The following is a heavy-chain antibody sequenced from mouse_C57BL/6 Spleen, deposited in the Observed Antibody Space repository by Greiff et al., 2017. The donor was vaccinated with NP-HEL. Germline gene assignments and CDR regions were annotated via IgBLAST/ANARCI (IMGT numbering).Heavy chain of an antibody. Sequence: QVQLQQPGAELVMPGASVKLSCKASGYTFTSYWMHWVKQRPGQGLEWIGEIDPSDSYTNYNQKFKGKSTLTVDKSSSTAYMQLSSLTSEDSAVYYCARCADRAWFAYWGQGTLVTVSA. V-gene: IGHV1-69*01. CDR3: ARCADRAWFAY. J-gene: IGHJ3*01. CDR2: IDPSDSYT. CDR1: GYTFTSYW.